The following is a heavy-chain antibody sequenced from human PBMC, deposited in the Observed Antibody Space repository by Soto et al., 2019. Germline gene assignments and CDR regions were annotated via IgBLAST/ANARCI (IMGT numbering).Heavy chain of an antibody. CDR3: VRAAKRYFDY. CDR2: IIPVLGPS. D-gene: IGHD6-25*01. CDR1: GVTYNTFA. J-gene: IGHJ4*02. V-gene: IGHV1-69*06. Sequence: SVKVSCKASGVTYNTFAVSWVRQAPGQGLEWMGGIIPVLGPSFYAHKFQGRVTITADKSTSTAYLELTSLRSEDTAVYYCVRAAKRYFDYWGQGTLVTVSS.